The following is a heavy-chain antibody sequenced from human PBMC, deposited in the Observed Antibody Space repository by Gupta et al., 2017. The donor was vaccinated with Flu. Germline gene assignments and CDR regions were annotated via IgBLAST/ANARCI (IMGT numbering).Heavy chain of an antibody. CDR3: ARDEGMHSL. V-gene: IGHV4-4*07. Sequence: QVQLEESGPGLVKPSETLSVTCSVSGGSSRGHYWGWIRQPAGKGLEWLGRIYSSGTTIYNPSLKSRLTMSVDTSKNQFSLNLSSVTAADTARYYCARDEGMHSLWGQGTLVTVSS. CDR2: IYSSGTT. J-gene: IGHJ4*02. CDR1: GGSSRGHY. D-gene: IGHD5-18*01.